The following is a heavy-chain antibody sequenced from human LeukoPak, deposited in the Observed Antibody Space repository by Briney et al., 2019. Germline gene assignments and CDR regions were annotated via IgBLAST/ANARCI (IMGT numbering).Heavy chain of an antibody. J-gene: IGHJ6*02. V-gene: IGHV1-46*01. CDR2: INPSGGGT. D-gene: IGHD7-27*01. CDR1: GYTFTGYY. CDR3: ARESTGDQSYYYGMDV. Sequence: ASVKVSCKASGYTFTGYYMHWVRQAPGQGLEWMGIINPSGGGTSYAQKFQGRVTMTRDTSTSTVYMELSSLRSEDTAVYYCARESTGDQSYYYGMDVWGQGTTVTVSS.